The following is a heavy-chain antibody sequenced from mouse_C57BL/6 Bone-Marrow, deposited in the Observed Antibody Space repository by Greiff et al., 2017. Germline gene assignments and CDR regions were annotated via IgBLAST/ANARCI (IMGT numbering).Heavy chain of an antibody. Sequence: EVMLVESGGGLVQPGGSLKLSCAASGFTFSDYYMYWVRQTPEKRLEWVAYISNGGGSTYYPDTVKGGFTISRDNAKNTLYLQMSRLKSEDTAMYYCARHLYAMDYWGQGTSVTVSS. CDR2: ISNGGGST. CDR3: ARHLYAMDY. J-gene: IGHJ4*01. CDR1: GFTFSDYY. V-gene: IGHV5-12*01.